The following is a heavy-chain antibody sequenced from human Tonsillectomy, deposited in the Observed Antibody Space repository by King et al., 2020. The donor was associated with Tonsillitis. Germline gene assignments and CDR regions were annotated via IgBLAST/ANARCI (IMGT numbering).Heavy chain of an antibody. D-gene: IGHD6-19*01. J-gene: IGHJ4*02. CDR2: ISSSSSYI. CDR3: AVCVTCIAVVTLDY. Sequence: VQLVESGGGLVKPGGSLRLSCAASGFTFSSYSMNWVRQAPGKGLEWVSSISSSSSYIYYADSVKGRLTISRDNAKNSLYLQMNSLRAEDTAVSYCAVCVTCIAVVTLDYWGQGTLLTVSS. V-gene: IGHV3-21*01. CDR1: GFTFSSYS.